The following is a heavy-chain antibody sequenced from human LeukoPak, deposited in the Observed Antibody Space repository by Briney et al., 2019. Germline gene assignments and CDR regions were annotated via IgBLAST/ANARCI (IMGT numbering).Heavy chain of an antibody. D-gene: IGHD3-10*01. V-gene: IGHV3-23*01. CDR2: LFTGGGRT. Sequence: GVSLTLFCAPSGFTFKNYLMSWVRQAPGEAVECVSVLFTGGGRTLYADSVKGRFTISGDTSRTTLYLQMNGLRAEDTAVYYCAKECDYSPGHKFDLWGQGTLVTVSS. CDR3: AKECDYSPGHKFDL. J-gene: IGHJ4*02. CDR1: GFTFKNYL.